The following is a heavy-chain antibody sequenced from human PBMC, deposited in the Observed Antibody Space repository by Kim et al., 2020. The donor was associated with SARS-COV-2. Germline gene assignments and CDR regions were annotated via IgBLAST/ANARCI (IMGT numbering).Heavy chain of an antibody. CDR3: ARDPVNYYDSSGYHGPQYYFDY. J-gene: IGHJ4*02. CDR2: ISSSGSTI. Sequence: GGSLRLSCAASGFTFSSYEMNWVRQAPGKGLEWVSYISSSGSTIYYADSVKGRFTISRDNAKNSLYLQMNSLRAEDTAVYYCARDPVNYYDSSGYHGPQYYFDYWGQGTLVTVSS. CDR1: GFTFSSYE. D-gene: IGHD3-22*01. V-gene: IGHV3-48*03.